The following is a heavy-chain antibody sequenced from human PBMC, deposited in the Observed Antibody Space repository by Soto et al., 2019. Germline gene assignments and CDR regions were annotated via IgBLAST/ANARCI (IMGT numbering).Heavy chain of an antibody. V-gene: IGHV3-23*01. Sequence: EVQLLESGGGLVQPGGSLRLSCAASGFTFSSYAMNWVRRAPGKGLEWVSTISFSGVNRHYADSVKGRFTISRDNSKNTLYLQMNSLRAEDTAIYYCAKVGSGSYSAHSWGQGTLVTVSS. CDR3: AKVGSGSYSAHS. D-gene: IGHD3-10*01. CDR2: ISFSGVNR. J-gene: IGHJ4*02. CDR1: GFTFSSYA.